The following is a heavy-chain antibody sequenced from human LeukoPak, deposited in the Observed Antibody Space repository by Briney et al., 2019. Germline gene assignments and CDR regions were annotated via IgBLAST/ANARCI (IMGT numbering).Heavy chain of an antibody. V-gene: IGHV3-49*03. J-gene: IGHJ4*02. CDR1: GFTFGDYA. CDR3: TRAAGSGYFDY. D-gene: IGHD3-10*01. CDR2: IRSKAYGGTT. Sequence: GGFLRLSCTASGFTFGDYAMSWFRQAPGKGLEWVGFIRSKAYGGTTEYAASVKGRFTISRDDSKSIAYLQMNSLKTEDTAVYYCTRAAGSGYFDYWGQGTLVTVSS.